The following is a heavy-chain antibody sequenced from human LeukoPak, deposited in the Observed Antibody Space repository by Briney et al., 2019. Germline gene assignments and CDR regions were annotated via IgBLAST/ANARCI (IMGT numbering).Heavy chain of an antibody. D-gene: IGHD3-22*01. J-gene: IGHJ3*02. CDR1: GFTFSYYS. CDR2: ISSSSSTI. V-gene: IGHV3-48*01. Sequence: GGSLRLSCAASGFTFSYYSMNWVRQAPGKGLEWVSYISSSSSTIYYADSVKGRFTISRDNAKNSLYLQMNSLRAEDTAVYYCAREGITTRDAFDIWGQGTMVTVSS. CDR3: AREGITTRDAFDI.